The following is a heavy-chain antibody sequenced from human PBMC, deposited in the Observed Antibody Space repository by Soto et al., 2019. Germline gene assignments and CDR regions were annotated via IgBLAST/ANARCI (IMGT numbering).Heavy chain of an antibody. CDR2: ISAYNGNT. V-gene: IGHV1-18*01. D-gene: IGHD2-15*01. CDR3: ARAVLGGVVVAAAQNYYYYGMDV. CDR1: GYTLTSYG. Sequence: QVQLVQSGAEVKKPGASVKVSCKASGYTLTSYGISWVRQAPGQGLEWMGWISAYNGNTNYAQKLQGRVTMTTDTSTSTAYMELRSLRSDDTAVYYCARAVLGGVVVAAAQNYYYYGMDVWGQGTTVTVSS. J-gene: IGHJ6*02.